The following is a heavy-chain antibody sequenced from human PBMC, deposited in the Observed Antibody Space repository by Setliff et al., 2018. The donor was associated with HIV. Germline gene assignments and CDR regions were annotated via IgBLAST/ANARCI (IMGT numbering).Heavy chain of an antibody. CDR3: ARSKTFYDFWGGYYTHGAFKI. D-gene: IGHD3-3*01. Sequence: SETLSLTCTVSGGSFTSRSYYRGWIRQPPGKGLEWIGSIFYRGITYYNPSLRSRVTISVDTSKNQFSLNLTSVTAADTAVYYCARSKTFYDFWGGYYTHGAFKIWGLVTMVTVSS. V-gene: IGHV4-39*01. CDR2: IFYRGIT. J-gene: IGHJ3*02. CDR1: GGSFTSRSYY.